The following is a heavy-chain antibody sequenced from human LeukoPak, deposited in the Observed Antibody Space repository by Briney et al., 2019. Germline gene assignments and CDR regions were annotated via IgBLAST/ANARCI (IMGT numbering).Heavy chain of an antibody. V-gene: IGHV3-21*01. Sequence: GGSLRLSCAASGFTFSSYSMNWVRQAPGKGLEWVSSISSSSSYIYYADSVKGRFTISRDNAKNSLYLQMNSLRAEDTAVYYCARVAGYGGPLDYWGQGTLITVSS. D-gene: IGHD4/OR15-4a*01. CDR3: ARVAGYGGPLDY. CDR2: ISSSSSYI. CDR1: GFTFSSYS. J-gene: IGHJ4*02.